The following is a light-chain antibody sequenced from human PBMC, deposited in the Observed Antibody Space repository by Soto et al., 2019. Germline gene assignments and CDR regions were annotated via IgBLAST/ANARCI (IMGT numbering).Light chain of an antibody. Sequence: QSALTQPASVSGSPGQSITISCNGSTSDVGAYNYVSWYKHHPGQAPQLMIYEVSNRPSWVSNRFSGSKSGNTATLHIYGLQDDDEGDYYCSSKTRSSYPFVFGPGTKVTVL. V-gene: IGLV2-14*01. CDR1: TSDVGAYNY. CDR2: EVS. CDR3: SSKTRSSYPFV. J-gene: IGLJ1*01.